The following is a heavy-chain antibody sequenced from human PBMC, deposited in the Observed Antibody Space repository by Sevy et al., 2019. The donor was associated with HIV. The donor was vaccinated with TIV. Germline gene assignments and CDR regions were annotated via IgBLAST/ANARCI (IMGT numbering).Heavy chain of an antibody. V-gene: IGHV4-39*01. CDR2: IYYSGST. Sequence: SETLSLTCTVSGDSISSSSYYWGWIRQPPGKGLEWIGSIYYSGSTYYNPSLKSRVTISVDTSKNQFSLKLSSVTAADTAVYYCARHSRWGESDYFDYWGQGTLVTVSS. D-gene: IGHD3-16*01. J-gene: IGHJ4*02. CDR1: GDSISSSSYY. CDR3: ARHSRWGESDYFDY.